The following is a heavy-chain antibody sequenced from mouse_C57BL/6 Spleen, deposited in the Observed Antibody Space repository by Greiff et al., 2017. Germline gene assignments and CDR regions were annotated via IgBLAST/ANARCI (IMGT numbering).Heavy chain of an antibody. CDR3: ARRGLGRGWFAY. Sequence: VQLQQPGAELVRPGSSVKLSCKASGYTFTSYWMDWVKQRPGQGLEWIGNIYPSDSETHYNQKFKDKATLTVDKSSSTAYMQLSSLTSEDSAVYYCARRGLGRGWFAYWGQGTLVTVSA. V-gene: IGHV1-61*01. J-gene: IGHJ3*01. CDR1: GYTFTSYW. D-gene: IGHD4-1*01. CDR2: IYPSDSET.